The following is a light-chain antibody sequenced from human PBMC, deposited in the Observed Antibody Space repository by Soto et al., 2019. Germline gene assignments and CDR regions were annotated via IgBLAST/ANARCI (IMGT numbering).Light chain of an antibody. Sequence: ALTQPASVSGSPGQSITISCTGTSSDVGGYNYVSWYQQHPGKAPKLMIYDVSNRPSGVSNRFSGSKSGNTASLTISGLQAEDEADYYCSSYTTSSTYVFGTGTKLTVL. CDR3: SSYTTSSTYV. CDR2: DVS. J-gene: IGLJ1*01. V-gene: IGLV2-14*03. CDR1: SSDVGGYNY.